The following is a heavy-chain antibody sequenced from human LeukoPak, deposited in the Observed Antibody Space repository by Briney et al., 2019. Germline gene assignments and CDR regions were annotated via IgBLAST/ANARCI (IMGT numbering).Heavy chain of an antibody. Sequence: ASVKVSCKASGYTFTGYYMHWVRQAPGQGLEWMGWINPNSGGTNYAQKFQGRVTMTRDTSISTAYMELSRLRSDDTAVYYCASLRRNWDCSGGSCYSGFDYWGQGTLVTVSS. D-gene: IGHD2-15*01. CDR1: GYTFTGYY. CDR2: INPNSGGT. V-gene: IGHV1-2*02. CDR3: ASLRRNWDCSGGSCYSGFDY. J-gene: IGHJ4*02.